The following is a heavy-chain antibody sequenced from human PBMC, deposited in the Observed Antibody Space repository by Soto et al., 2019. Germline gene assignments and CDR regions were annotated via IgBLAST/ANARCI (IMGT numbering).Heavy chain of an antibody. CDR3: ARGLPRYCSGGSCYLDSS. Sequence: PGGSLGLSCTASGFSLSSYSMKWVRQGPGKGLEWVSYISGSGSTIYYADSVKGRFTISRDNAKSSLFLQMNSLRDEDTAVYYCARGLPRYCSGGSCYLDSSWGQGTLVTVSS. D-gene: IGHD2-15*01. V-gene: IGHV3-48*02. CDR1: GFSLSSYS. CDR2: ISGSGSTI. J-gene: IGHJ4*02.